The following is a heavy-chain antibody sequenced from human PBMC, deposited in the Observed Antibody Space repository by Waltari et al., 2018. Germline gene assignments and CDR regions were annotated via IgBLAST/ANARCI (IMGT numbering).Heavy chain of an antibody. V-gene: IGHV1-2*02. CDR1: GYTFTGYY. Sequence: QVQLVQSGAEVKKPGASVKVSCKASGYTFTGYYMHWVRRAPGQGLEWMEWINPTSGGTNYAQKFQGRVTMTRDTSISTAYMELSRLRSDDTAVYYCARGGLPQGGYWGQGTLVTVSS. D-gene: IGHD3-16*01. J-gene: IGHJ4*02. CDR2: INPTSGGT. CDR3: ARGGLPQGGY.